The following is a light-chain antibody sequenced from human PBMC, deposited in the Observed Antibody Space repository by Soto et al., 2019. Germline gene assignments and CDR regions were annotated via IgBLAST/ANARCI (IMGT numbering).Light chain of an antibody. J-gene: IGLJ3*02. V-gene: IGLV1-40*01. CDR1: SSNIGAGSD. Sequence: QSVLTQPPSLSGAPGQTITIPCPGSSSNIGAGSDVHWFQHLPGTAPKVLIYGNNNRPSGVPDRFSGSKSGTSGSLAITGLQAEDEADYYCQSYDSSRRAWVFGGGTKLTVL. CDR3: QSYDSSRRAWV. CDR2: GNN.